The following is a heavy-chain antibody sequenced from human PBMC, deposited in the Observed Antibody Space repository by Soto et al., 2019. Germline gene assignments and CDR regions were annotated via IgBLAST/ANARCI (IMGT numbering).Heavy chain of an antibody. CDR1: GYTLTELS. J-gene: IGHJ6*02. CDR2: FDPEDGET. Sequence: ASVKVSCKVSGYTLTELSMHWVRQAPGKGLEWMGGFDPEDGETIYAQKFQGRVTMTEDTSTDTAYMELSSLRSEDTAVYYCATDIMVRGTNYYYGMDVWGQGTTVTVSS. CDR3: ATDIMVRGTNYYYGMDV. V-gene: IGHV1-24*01. D-gene: IGHD3-10*01.